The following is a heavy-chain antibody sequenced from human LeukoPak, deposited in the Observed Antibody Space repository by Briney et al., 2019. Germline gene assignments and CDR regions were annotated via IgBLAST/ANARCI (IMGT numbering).Heavy chain of an antibody. V-gene: IGHV3-33*01. D-gene: IGHD6-19*01. CDR3: ARERVTGTSYYYYYGMDV. Sequence: PGRSLRLSCAASGFTFSSYAMHWVRQASGKGLEWVAVIWHDGSNKYYAASVKGRFTVSRDNSKNTLYLQINSLRAEDTAVHHCARERVTGTSYYYYYGMDVWGQGTTATVSS. CDR1: GFTFSSYA. J-gene: IGHJ6*02. CDR2: IWHDGSNK.